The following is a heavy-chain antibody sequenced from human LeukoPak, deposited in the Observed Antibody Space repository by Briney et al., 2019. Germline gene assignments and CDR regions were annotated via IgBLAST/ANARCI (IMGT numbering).Heavy chain of an antibody. CDR1: GYTFTSYY. CDR3: ARDRISGVYCGGDCYSGILDI. D-gene: IGHD2-21*02. J-gene: IGHJ3*02. Sequence: GASVKVSCKAFGYTFTSYYMHWVRQAPGQGLEWMGIINPSGGSTSYAQKFQGGVTMTRDTSTSTVYMEVSSLRSEDTAVYHCARDRISGVYCGGDCYSGILDIWGQGTMVTVSS. CDR2: INPSGGST. V-gene: IGHV1-46*01.